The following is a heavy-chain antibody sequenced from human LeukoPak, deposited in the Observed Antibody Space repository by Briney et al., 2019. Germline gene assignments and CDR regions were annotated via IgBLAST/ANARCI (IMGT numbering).Heavy chain of an antibody. CDR1: GFTFSSYA. J-gene: IGHJ4*02. CDR2: VSGRGDST. D-gene: IGHD6-19*01. Sequence: PGGSLRLSCAASGFTFSSYAISWVRQAPGKGLEWVSAVSGRGDSTYYADSVKGRFTISRDNSKNTLYLQMNSLRAEDTAVYYCAKGGVAGTGYLDYWGQGTLVTVSS. V-gene: IGHV3-23*01. CDR3: AKGGVAGTGYLDY.